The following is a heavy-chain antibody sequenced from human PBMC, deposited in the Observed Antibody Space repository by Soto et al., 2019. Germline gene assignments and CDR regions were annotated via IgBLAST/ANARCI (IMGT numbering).Heavy chain of an antibody. Sequence: QVQLVQSGAEAKKPGSSVKVSCKTSGGTFSSYAISWVRQAPGQGLEWMGGIVPLFRTTNYAQKFQGRVTITADTSTYTVYMELSGLTSRDTAVYYCARILIGTRRRALDYWGQGTPVTVSS. CDR3: ARILIGTRRRALDY. CDR1: GGTFSSYA. D-gene: IGHD3-16*02. CDR2: IVPLFRTT. V-gene: IGHV1-69*06. J-gene: IGHJ4*02.